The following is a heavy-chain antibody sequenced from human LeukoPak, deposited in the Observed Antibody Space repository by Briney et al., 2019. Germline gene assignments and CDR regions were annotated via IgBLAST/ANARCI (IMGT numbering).Heavy chain of an antibody. Sequence: GGSLRLSCAASGFTFGSYGIHWVRQAPGKGLEWVAVISYDGSNKYYADSVKGRFTISRDNSKNTLYLQVNSLRAEDTAVYYCAKERTDYALDYWGQGTLVTVPS. D-gene: IGHD4-17*01. CDR2: ISYDGSNK. CDR3: AKERTDYALDY. V-gene: IGHV3-30*18. J-gene: IGHJ4*02. CDR1: GFTFGSYG.